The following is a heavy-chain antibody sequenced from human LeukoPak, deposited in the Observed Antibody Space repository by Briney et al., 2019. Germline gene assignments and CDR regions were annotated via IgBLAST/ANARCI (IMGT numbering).Heavy chain of an antibody. D-gene: IGHD2-15*01. CDR1: GFTFSTYW. V-gene: IGHV3-7*04. CDR3: ARLYCSGATCYANLDY. Sequence: PGGSLILSCAASGFTFSTYWMSWVRQAPGKGLEWVANIKQDGSQTYYVDSVRGRFTISRDNAKNSLYLQMNSLTAEDTAVYYCARLYCSGATCYANLDYWGQGTLVAVSS. J-gene: IGHJ4*02. CDR2: IKQDGSQT.